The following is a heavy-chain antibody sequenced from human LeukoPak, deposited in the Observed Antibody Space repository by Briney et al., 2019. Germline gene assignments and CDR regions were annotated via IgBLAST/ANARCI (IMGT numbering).Heavy chain of an antibody. CDR1: GYSISSGYY. D-gene: IGHD3-10*01. Sequence: SETLSLTCTVSGYSISSGYYWGWIRQPPGKGLEWIGSIYHSGSTYYNPSLKSRVTISVDTSKNQFSLKLSSVTAADTAVYYCARDRGYYCGSGSLIRRSFFDYWGQGTLVTVSS. CDR3: ARDRGYYCGSGSLIRRSFFDY. CDR2: IYHSGST. V-gene: IGHV4-38-2*02. J-gene: IGHJ4*02.